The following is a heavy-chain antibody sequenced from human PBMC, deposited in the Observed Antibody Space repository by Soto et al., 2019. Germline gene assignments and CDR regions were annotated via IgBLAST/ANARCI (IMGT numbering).Heavy chain of an antibody. V-gene: IGHV1-8*01. Sequence: ASVKVSCKASGYTFTSYDISWVRQASGQGLEWMGWMNPNSGNTGYAQKFQGRVTMTRNTSINTAYMELSSLRSEDTAVYYCARGAPGGYCSGGSCPFFDYWGQGTPVTVSS. CDR2: MNPNSGNT. D-gene: IGHD2-15*01. CDR1: GYTFTSYD. J-gene: IGHJ4*02. CDR3: ARGAPGGYCSGGSCPFFDY.